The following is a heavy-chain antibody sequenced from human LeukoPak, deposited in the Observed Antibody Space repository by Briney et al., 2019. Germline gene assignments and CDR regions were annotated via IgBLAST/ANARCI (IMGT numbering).Heavy chain of an antibody. CDR3: ARHGPRRDGYNYDY. Sequence: SETLSLTCTVSGASIRSYYWSWIRQPPGKGLECIGHIYYTGSTNYNYNPSLKSRVTISVDTSKNQFSLKLSSVTAADTAVYYCARHGPRRDGYNYDYWGPGTLVTVSS. J-gene: IGHJ4*02. D-gene: IGHD5-24*01. V-gene: IGHV4-59*08. CDR1: GASIRSYY. CDR2: IYYTGSTNY.